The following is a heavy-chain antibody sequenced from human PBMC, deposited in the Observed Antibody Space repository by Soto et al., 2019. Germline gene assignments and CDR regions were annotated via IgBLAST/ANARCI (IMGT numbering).Heavy chain of an antibody. CDR1: GYTFTSYD. V-gene: IGHV1-8*01. Sequence: ASVKVSCKASGYTFTSYDINWVRQATGQGLEWMGWMNPNSGNTGYAQKSQGRVTMTRNTSISTAYMELSSLRSEDTAVYYCARVTPYYDILTGYYHDAFDIWGQGTMVTVSS. J-gene: IGHJ3*02. D-gene: IGHD3-9*01. CDR2: MNPNSGNT. CDR3: ARVTPYYDILTGYYHDAFDI.